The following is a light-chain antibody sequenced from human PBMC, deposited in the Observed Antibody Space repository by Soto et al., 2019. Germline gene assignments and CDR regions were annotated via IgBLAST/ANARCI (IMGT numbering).Light chain of an antibody. Sequence: QSVLTQPASVSGSPGQSITISCTGTSNDVGGYNYVSWYQHHPGKAPKLIICDVTDRPSGISYRFSASKSGNTASLTISGLQAEHEADYYCSSYTSSNAEVFGTGTKVTVL. CDR2: DVT. CDR1: SNDVGGYNY. CDR3: SSYTSSNAEV. V-gene: IGLV2-14*03. J-gene: IGLJ1*01.